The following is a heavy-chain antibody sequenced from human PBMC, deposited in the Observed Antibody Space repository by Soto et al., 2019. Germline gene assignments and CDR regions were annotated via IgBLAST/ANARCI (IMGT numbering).Heavy chain of an antibody. J-gene: IGHJ6*02. CDR2: ISYDGSNK. D-gene: IGHD6-6*01. Sequence: GGSLRLSCAASGFTFSSYAMHWVRQAPGKGLEWVAVISYDGSNKYYADSVKGRFTISRDNSKNTLYLQMNSLRAEDTAVYYYAREYSSSATHHKFYYYYYYGMDVWGQGTKVTVSS. V-gene: IGHV3-30-3*01. CDR3: AREYSSSATHHKFYYYYYYGMDV. CDR1: GFTFSSYA.